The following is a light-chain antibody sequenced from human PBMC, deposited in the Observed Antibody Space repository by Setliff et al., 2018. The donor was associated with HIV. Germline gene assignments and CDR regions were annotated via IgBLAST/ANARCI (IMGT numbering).Light chain of an antibody. CDR2: DAS. Sequence: EIVLTQSPVILSLSPGERATLSFGASQSVSSSSLAWYQQKPGLAPRLLIYDASSRATGIPDRFSGSGSGTDFTLTISILGPEDFAVYYCQQYDSSPLFTFGPGTKVDIK. V-gene: IGKV3D-20*01. CDR1: QSVSSSS. J-gene: IGKJ3*01. CDR3: QQYDSSPLFT.